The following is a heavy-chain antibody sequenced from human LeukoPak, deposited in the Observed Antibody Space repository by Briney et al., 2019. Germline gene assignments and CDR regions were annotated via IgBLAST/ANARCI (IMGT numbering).Heavy chain of an antibody. D-gene: IGHD1-26*01. Sequence: KPSETLSLTSTVSGGSISSGGYYWSWIRQHPGKGLEWIGYIYYGGSTYYNPSLKSRVTISVDTSKNQFSLKLSSVTAADTAVYYCARTGRLVGAPPRYWGQGTLVTVSS. J-gene: IGHJ4*02. V-gene: IGHV4-31*03. CDR2: IYYGGST. CDR3: ARTGRLVGAPPRY. CDR1: GGSISSGGYY.